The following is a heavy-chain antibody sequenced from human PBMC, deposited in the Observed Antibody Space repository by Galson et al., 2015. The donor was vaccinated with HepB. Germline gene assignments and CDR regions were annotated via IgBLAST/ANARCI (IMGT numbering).Heavy chain of an antibody. D-gene: IGHD6-13*01. CDR1: GFTFSSYG. J-gene: IGHJ6*02. CDR2: IWYDGSKK. CDR3: ARDSGYSTADVIPPDV. Sequence: SLRLSCAASGFTFSSYGMHWVRQAPGKGLEWVAVIWYDGSKKYYADSVKGRFTISRDDSKNTLYLQMNSLRAEDTAVYYCARDSGYSTADVIPPDVWGQGTTVTVSS. V-gene: IGHV3-33*01.